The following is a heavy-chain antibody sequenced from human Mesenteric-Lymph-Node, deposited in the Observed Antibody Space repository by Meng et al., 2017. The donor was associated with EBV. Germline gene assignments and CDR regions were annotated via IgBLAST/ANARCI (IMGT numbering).Heavy chain of an antibody. J-gene: IGHJ4*02. CDR3: ARGLGGSGKYHFDF. V-gene: IGHV4-4*02. CDR2: TYHSGSS. D-gene: IGHD3-10*01. CDR1: VGSIYESHW. Sequence: VPLQEAGPGLVKPSGSLSLACAVSVGSIYESHWWSWVRQPPGKGLEWIGETYHSGSSNYSPSLKSRVSMSVDNSKNQFSLTLHSVTAADTAVYYCARGLGGSGKYHFDFWGPGILVTVSS.